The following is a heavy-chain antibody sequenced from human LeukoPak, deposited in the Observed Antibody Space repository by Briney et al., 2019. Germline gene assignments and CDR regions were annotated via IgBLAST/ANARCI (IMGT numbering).Heavy chain of an antibody. D-gene: IGHD1-26*01. CDR2: TRNEANIYTT. CDR1: RFTFSNYW. V-gene: IGHV3-72*01. J-gene: IGHJ3*02. CDR3: ASPVGATTVRAFDI. Sequence: GGSLRLSCGAPRFTFSNYWMSWVRQAPGKGLEWVGRTRNEANIYTTKYAASVKGRFTISRDDSKNSLYLQMNSLKTEDTAVYYCASPVGATTVRAFDIWGQGTMVTVSS.